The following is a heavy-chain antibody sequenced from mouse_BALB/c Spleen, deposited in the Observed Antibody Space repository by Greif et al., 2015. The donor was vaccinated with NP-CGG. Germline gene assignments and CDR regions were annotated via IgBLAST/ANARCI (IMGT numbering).Heavy chain of an antibody. Sequence: VHLVESGPELVKPGASVKISCKASGYTFTDYYINWVKQKPGQGLEWIGWIYPGSGNTKYNEKFKGKATLTVDASSSTAYMQFSGLTSEDTAVYFCARRTGTEAMDYWGQGTSVTVSS. CDR1: GYTFTDYY. J-gene: IGHJ4*01. CDR3: ARRTGTEAMDY. D-gene: IGHD4-1*01. V-gene: IGHV1-84*02. CDR2: IYPGSGNT.